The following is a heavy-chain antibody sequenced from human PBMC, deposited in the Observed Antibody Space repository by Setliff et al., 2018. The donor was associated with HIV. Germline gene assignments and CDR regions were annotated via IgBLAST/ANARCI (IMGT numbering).Heavy chain of an antibody. CDR3: ASGDYFNC. CDR2: INEDGSVT. V-gene: IGHV3-7*01. D-gene: IGHD3-10*01. J-gene: IGHJ4*02. CDR1: GLTFRTSW. Sequence: GGSLRLSCAASGLTFRTSWMSWVRQAPGKGLEWVANINEDGSVTYSLDSVRGRFTFSRDNAKNSMFLQMNSLRAEDTAVYYCASGDYFNCWGQGTLVTVSS.